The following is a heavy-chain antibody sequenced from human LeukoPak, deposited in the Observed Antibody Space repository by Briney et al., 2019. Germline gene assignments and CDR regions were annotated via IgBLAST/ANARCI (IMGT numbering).Heavy chain of an antibody. J-gene: IGHJ5*02. CDR3: ARDALAEYESLQTNNWSDP. Sequence: ASVKVSCKASGYTFTSYGISWVRQAPGQGLEWMGWISAYNGNTNYAQKLQGRVTMTTDTSTSTAYMELRSLRSDDTAVYYCARDALAEYESLQTNNWSDPWGQGTLVTVSS. CDR1: GYTFTSYG. CDR2: ISAYNGNT. D-gene: IGHD1/OR15-1a*01. V-gene: IGHV1-18*01.